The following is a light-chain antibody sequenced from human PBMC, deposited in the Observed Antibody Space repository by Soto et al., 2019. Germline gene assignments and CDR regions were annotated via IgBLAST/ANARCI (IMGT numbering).Light chain of an antibody. CDR1: SSDVGGYNY. CDR3: SSYGGSNTVV. Sequence: QSVLTQPPSASGSPGQSVTISCTGSSSDVGGYNYVSWYQQHPGKAPKLMIYEVSKRPSGVPDRLSGSKSGNTASLTVSGLQAEDEAGYYCSSYGGSNTVVFGGGTKVTVL. V-gene: IGLV2-8*01. J-gene: IGLJ2*01. CDR2: EVS.